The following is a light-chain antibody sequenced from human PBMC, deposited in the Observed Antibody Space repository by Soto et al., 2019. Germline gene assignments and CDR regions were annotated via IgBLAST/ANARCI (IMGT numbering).Light chain of an antibody. J-gene: IGLJ3*02. CDR1: RSNIGNNA. CDR3: ATWDYSLNARGV. Sequence: QSVLTQPPSASGTPGQRVTISCSGSRSNIGNNAVSWYQQFPGTAPKLLIYNNNQRPSGVPDRFSGSKSGTSASLAISGLPSEDEADYYCATWDYSLNARGVFGGGTKLTVL. V-gene: IGLV1-44*01. CDR2: NNN.